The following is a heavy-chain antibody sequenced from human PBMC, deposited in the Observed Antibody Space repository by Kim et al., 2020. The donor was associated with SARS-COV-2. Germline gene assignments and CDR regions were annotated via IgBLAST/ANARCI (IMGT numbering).Heavy chain of an antibody. D-gene: IGHD2-2*01. CDR3: ARDRGYCSSTSCETYDYYGMDV. CDR1: GFTFSSYG. V-gene: IGHV3-33*01. Sequence: GGSLRLSCTASGFTFSSYGMHWVRQAPGKGLEWVAVIWYDGSNKYYADSVKGRFTISRDNSKNTLYLQMNSLRAEDTAVYYCARDRGYCSSTSCETYDYYGMDVWGQGTTVTVSS. J-gene: IGHJ6*02. CDR2: IWYDGSNK.